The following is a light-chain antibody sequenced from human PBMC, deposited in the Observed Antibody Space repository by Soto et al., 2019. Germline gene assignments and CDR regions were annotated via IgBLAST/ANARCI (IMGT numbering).Light chain of an antibody. CDR3: AVWDDGLNGYV. CDR2: AHI. Sequence: QSVLTQPPSASGTPGQRVTISCSGRRSNVGTNLVNWYQQLPGTAPKLLIYAHIQRPSGVPDRFSGSTSGTSASLAISGLQSEDESDYYCAVWDDGLNGYVFGTGLKLTLL. V-gene: IGLV1-44*01. CDR1: RSNVGTNL. J-gene: IGLJ1*01.